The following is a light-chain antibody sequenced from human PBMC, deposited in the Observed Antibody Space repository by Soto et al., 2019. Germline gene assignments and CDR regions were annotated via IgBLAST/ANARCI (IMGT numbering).Light chain of an antibody. CDR1: TGAVTSGHY. J-gene: IGLJ3*02. CDR2: DTS. Sequence: QAVVTQEPSLTVSPGGTVTLTCGSSTGAVTSGHYPYWFQQRPGQAPMTLIYDTSNKHSWTPARFSGSLLGGKAALTLSGEPPEEDEEYCLFYSGGAARMFGGGTQLTVL. CDR3: LFYSGGAARM. V-gene: IGLV7-46*01.